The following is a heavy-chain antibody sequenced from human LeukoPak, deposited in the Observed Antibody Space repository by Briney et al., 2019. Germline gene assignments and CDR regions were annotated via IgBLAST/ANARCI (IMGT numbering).Heavy chain of an antibody. CDR2: ISGTGGST. J-gene: IGHJ4*02. D-gene: IGHD4-11*01. V-gene: IGHV3-23*01. CDR1: GFTFTSYA. Sequence: GGSLRLSCAASGFTFTSYAMSWVRQAPGKGLEWVSTISGTGGSTYYADSVKGRFIISRDTSKNTLHLQMNSLRAEDTAVYYCARSGGLQKFDYWGQGTLVTVSS. CDR3: ARSGGLQKFDY.